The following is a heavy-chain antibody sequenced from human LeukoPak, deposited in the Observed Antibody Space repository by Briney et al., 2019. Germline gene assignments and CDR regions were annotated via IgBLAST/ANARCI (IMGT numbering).Heavy chain of an antibody. CDR3: ARHPSGRMWLQQGGWFDP. Sequence: SETLSLTCAVSGGSISSISYYWGWIRQPPGKGLEWIGSMYHNGSTYYNPSLKSRVTISVDTSKNQFSLKLTSVTAADTAVYYCARHPSGRMWLQQGGWFDPWGQGTLVTVSS. CDR1: GGSISSISYY. J-gene: IGHJ5*02. V-gene: IGHV4-39*01. CDR2: MYHNGST. D-gene: IGHD5-24*01.